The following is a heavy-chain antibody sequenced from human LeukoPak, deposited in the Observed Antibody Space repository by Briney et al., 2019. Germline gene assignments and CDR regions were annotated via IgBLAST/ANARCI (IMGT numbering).Heavy chain of an antibody. V-gene: IGHV3-30*18. CDR1: GFTFSNYG. Sequence: PGGSLRLSCAASGFTFSNYGMHWVRQAPGKGLEWVAVISYDGSNEYYADSVKGRFTISRDNSKNTLYLQMNSLRAEDTAVYYCAKSGYRSSWHLHFDYWGQGTLVTVPS. CDR2: ISYDGSNE. D-gene: IGHD6-13*01. CDR3: AKSGYRSSWHLHFDY. J-gene: IGHJ4*02.